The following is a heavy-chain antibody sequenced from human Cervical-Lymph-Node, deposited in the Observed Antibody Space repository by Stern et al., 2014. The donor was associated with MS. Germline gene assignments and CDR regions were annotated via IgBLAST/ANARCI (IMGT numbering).Heavy chain of an antibody. J-gene: IGHJ4*02. Sequence: QVQLVESGGGVVQPGRSLRLSCAASGFSFSSYGMYWVRQAPGQGLEGVAVIWHDGKNEYYADSVKGRFTISRDNAKSTVYLQMNSLRDEDTAVYFCARHPAAAGTGVHLEYWGQGTLVIVSS. CDR2: IWHDGKNE. D-gene: IGHD6-13*01. CDR1: GFSFSSYG. V-gene: IGHV3-33*01. CDR3: ARHPAAAGTGVHLEY.